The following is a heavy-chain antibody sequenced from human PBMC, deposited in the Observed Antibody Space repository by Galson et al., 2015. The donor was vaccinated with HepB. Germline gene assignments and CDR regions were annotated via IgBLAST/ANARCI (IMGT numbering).Heavy chain of an antibody. D-gene: IGHD3-22*01. V-gene: IGHV3-11*01. CDR2: ISSSGSTI. CDR1: GFTFSDYY. Sequence: SLRLSCAASGFTFSDYYMSWIRQAPGKGLEWVSYISSSGSTIYYADSVKGRFTISRDNAKNSLYLQMNSLRAEDTAVYYCALNPYYYEPFDYWGQGTLVTVSS. J-gene: IGHJ4*02. CDR3: ALNPYYYEPFDY.